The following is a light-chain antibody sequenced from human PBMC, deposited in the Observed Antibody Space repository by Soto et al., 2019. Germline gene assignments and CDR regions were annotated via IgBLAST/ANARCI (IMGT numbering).Light chain of an antibody. J-gene: IGKJ1*01. CDR1: QGIIAY. Sequence: DIQMTQSPSSLAASVGDRVTITCRASQGIIAYLAWYQQKPGKAPKLLIYAASPLQSGVPSRFSGSGAGPHLTLPITSLQPEDVATYCCQRYNSASRTFGQGTKVEIK. CDR3: QRYNSASRT. CDR2: AAS. V-gene: IGKV1-27*01.